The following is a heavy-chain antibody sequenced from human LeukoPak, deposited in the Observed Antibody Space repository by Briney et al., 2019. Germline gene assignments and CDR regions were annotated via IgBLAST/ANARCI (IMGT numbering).Heavy chain of an antibody. CDR3: AREGYGSGSYFFDY. J-gene: IGHJ4*02. D-gene: IGHD3-10*01. V-gene: IGHV4-59*01. CDR2: IYYSGST. CDR1: GGSISSYY. Sequence: SETLSLTCTVSGGSISSYYWSWIRQPPGKGLEWIGYIYYSGSTNYNPSLKSRVTISVDTSKNQFSLKLSSVTAADTAVYYCAREGYGSGSYFFDYWGQGTLVTVSS.